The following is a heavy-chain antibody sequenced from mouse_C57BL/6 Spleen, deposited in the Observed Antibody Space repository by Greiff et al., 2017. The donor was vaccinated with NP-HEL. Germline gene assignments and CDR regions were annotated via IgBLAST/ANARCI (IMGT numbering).Heavy chain of an antibody. D-gene: IGHD1-1*01. Sequence: VQLQQSGAELVKPGASVKMSCKASGYTFTSYWITWVKQRPGQGLEWIGDIYPGSGSTNYNEKFKSKATLTVDNSSSTAYMQLSSLTSEDSAVYYCARDYGSSYGGYFDYWGQGTTLTVSS. CDR1: GYTFTSYW. V-gene: IGHV1-55*01. CDR3: ARDYGSSYGGYFDY. CDR2: IYPGSGST. J-gene: IGHJ2*01.